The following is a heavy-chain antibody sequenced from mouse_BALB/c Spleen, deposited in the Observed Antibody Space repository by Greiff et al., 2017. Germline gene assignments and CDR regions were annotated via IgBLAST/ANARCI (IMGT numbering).Heavy chain of an antibody. V-gene: IGHV1-67*01. D-gene: IGHD1-2*01. J-gene: IGHJ4*01. CDR2: ISTYYGNT. CDR1: SYTFTDYA. CDR3: ARQTTADYAMDY. Sequence: QVQLKQSGPELVRPGVSVKISCKGSSYTFTDYAMHWVKQSHAKSLEWIGVISTYYGNTNYNQKFKGKATMTVDKSSSTAYMELARLTSEDSAVYYCARQTTADYAMDYWGQGTSVTVSS.